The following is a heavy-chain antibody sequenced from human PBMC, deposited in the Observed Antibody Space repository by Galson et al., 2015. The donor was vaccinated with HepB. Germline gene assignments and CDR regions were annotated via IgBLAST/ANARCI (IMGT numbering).Heavy chain of an antibody. V-gene: IGHV3-30*04. CDR2: ISYDGSIE. J-gene: IGHJ6*02. CDR1: GFTFSSYP. CDR3: ARGSAAGTWGYGMDV. D-gene: IGHD6-13*01. Sequence: SLRLSCAASGFTFSSYPMHWVRQAPGKGPEWVAVISYDGSIEYYADSVKGRFTISRDNPKNTVYLQMSSLRPEETAVYYCARGSAAGTWGYGMDVWGQGTTVSVSS.